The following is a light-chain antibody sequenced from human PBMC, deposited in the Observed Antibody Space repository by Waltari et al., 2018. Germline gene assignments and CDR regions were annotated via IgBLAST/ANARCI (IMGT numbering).Light chain of an antibody. CDR3: ATWDDSLNAVI. J-gene: IGLJ2*01. Sequence: QSVLTQPPSPSGTPGQRVTISCSGSSSNIGSNTANWYQQFPGTAPTLLIYKYKRRRSRGPDRCSGSKSGTSSSLAISGLQAEDEADYYCATWDDSLNAVIFGGGTKLTVL. V-gene: IGLV1-44*01. CDR1: SSNIGSNT. CDR2: KYK.